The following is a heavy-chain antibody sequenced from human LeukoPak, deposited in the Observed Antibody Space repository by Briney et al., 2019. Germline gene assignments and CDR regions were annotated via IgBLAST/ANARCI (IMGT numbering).Heavy chain of an antibody. J-gene: IGHJ5*02. D-gene: IGHD3-16*01. CDR2: IKFDGSIT. V-gene: IGHV3-74*03. CDR1: GFTFSSYW. CDR3: ARNDYFSS. Sequence: GGSLRLSCAGSGFTFSSYWMHWVRHAPGKGLVWVSRIKFDGSITMYADSVKGRFTISRDNAKNTLYLQMASLRAEDTAIYYCARNDYFSSWGQGTLVTVSS.